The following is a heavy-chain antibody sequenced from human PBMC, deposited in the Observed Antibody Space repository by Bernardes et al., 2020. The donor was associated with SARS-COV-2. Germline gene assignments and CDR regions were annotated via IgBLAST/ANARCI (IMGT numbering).Heavy chain of an antibody. V-gene: IGHV1-58*01. J-gene: IGHJ5*01. CDR3: AAGPNWFDF. CDR1: GFTFPSST. CDR2: IAVGGGVT. Sequence: KAYCKASGFTFPSSTVQWVRQARGQRLEWIGLIAVGGGVTNYAQKFQERVTITWDTSTRTGYMELSSLRSEDTAVYYCAAGPNWFDFWGQGAPVTVSS.